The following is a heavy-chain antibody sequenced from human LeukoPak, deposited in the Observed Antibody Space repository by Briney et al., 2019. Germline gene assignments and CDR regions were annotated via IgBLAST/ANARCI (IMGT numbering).Heavy chain of an antibody. CDR1: GYTFTSYG. J-gene: IGHJ3*02. D-gene: IGHD6-19*01. CDR2: ISAYNGNT. Sequence: ASVKVSCKASGYTFTSYGISWVRQAPGQGLEWMGWISAYNGNTNYAQKLQGRVTMTTDTFTSTAYMELRSLRSDDTAVYYCASHSSGWRDAFDIWGQGTMVPVSS. CDR3: ASHSSGWRDAFDI. V-gene: IGHV1-18*01.